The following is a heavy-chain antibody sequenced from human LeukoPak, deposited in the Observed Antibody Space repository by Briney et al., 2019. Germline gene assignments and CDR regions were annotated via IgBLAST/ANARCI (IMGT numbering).Heavy chain of an antibody. Sequence: GGSLRLSCSASGFTFSDYAVGWVRQAPGKGLESVSTITSRGDNTYSADSVKGRFTISRDNSKNTLYLHMKSLRVDDTAVYCCARGDWNSYSHFDYWGQGTLVTVSS. D-gene: IGHD1-7*01. J-gene: IGHJ4*02. CDR1: GFTFSDYA. V-gene: IGHV3-23*01. CDR3: ARGDWNSYSHFDY. CDR2: ITSRGDNT.